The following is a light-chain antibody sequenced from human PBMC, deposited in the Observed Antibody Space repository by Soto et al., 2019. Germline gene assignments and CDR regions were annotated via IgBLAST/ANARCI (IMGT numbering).Light chain of an antibody. CDR3: QTWGTGIRL. J-gene: IGLJ3*02. CDR2: LNSDGSH. V-gene: IGLV4-69*01. CDR1: SGHSTYA. Sequence: QPVLTQSPSASASLGASVKLTCTRSSGHSTYAIAWQQQLPEKGPRYLMKLNSDGSHLKGDGIPDRFSGSSSGAARYLTIPRLQSEDEADYSSQTWGTGIRLFGTGTKLTVL.